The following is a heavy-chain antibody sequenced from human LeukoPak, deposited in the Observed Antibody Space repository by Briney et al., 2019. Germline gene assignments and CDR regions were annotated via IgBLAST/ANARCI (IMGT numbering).Heavy chain of an antibody. Sequence: ASVKVSCKASGYRFSSIGISWVRQAPGQGHEWIGWVSTYNSETNYAPKFQARVTMTKDTSTSTVFLEMWSLRADDTAVYYCVRDNWNEFDPGGQGTLVTVSS. J-gene: IGHJ5*02. CDR2: VSTYNSET. D-gene: IGHD1-1*01. CDR1: GYRFSSIG. CDR3: VRDNWNEFDP. V-gene: IGHV1-18*01.